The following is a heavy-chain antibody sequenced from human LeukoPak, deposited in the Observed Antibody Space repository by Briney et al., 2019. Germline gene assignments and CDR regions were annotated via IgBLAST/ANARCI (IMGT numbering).Heavy chain of an antibody. V-gene: IGHV4-59*01. D-gene: IGHD6-13*01. CDR1: GGSFEHYF. CDR2: IYYSGST. J-gene: IGHJ3*02. CDR3: ARAPYSSNAFDI. Sequence: KPSETLSLTCTVSGGSFEHYFWSWIRQPPGKGLEWIGYIYYSGSTNYNPSLKSRVTISVDTSKNQFSLKLSSVTAADTAVYYCARAPYSSNAFDIWGQGTMVTVSS.